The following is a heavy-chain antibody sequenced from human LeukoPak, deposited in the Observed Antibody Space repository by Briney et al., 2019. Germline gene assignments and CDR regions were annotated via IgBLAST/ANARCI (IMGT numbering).Heavy chain of an antibody. CDR1: GGSISSYY. V-gene: IGHV4-59*12. J-gene: IGHJ5*02. CDR3: ARVLSYYDSSGYSLESWFDP. CDR2: IYHSGST. Sequence: SETLSLTCTVSGGSISSYYWSWIRQPPGKGLEWIGYIYHSGSTYYNPSLKSRVTISVDRSKNQFSLKLSSVTAADTAVYYCARVLSYYDSSGYSLESWFDPWGQGTLVTVSS. D-gene: IGHD3-22*01.